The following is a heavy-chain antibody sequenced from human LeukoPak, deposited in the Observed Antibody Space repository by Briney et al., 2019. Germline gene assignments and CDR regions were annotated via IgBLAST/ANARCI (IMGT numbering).Heavy chain of an antibody. J-gene: IGHJ5*02. CDR1: GCAISSGDYF. CDR2: SNYSGNT. V-gene: IGHV4-30-4*01. Sequence: SETLSITCTVSGCAISSGDYFWSWILQPPGKGLEWIRSSNYSGNTYYNPSLKSRVTISMDTSKNQFSLKLNSMTAADTAVYYCATAPYEYIWGTYRTNWFDPWGQGTLVTVSS. D-gene: IGHD3-16*02. CDR3: ATAPYEYIWGTYRTNWFDP.